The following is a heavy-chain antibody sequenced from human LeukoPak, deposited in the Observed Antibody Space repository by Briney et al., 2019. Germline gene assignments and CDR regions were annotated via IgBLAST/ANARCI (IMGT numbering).Heavy chain of an antibody. V-gene: IGHV4-34*01. Sequence: SETLSLTCAVYGGSFSGYYWTWIRQPPGKGLEWIGEISHSGSTNYNSSLKSRVAISVATSKNQFSLKVTSVNAADTAVYYCARAPDYVNWFDSWGQGTRVTVSS. CDR3: ARAPDYVNWFDS. CDR2: ISHSGST. D-gene: IGHD4-17*01. J-gene: IGHJ5*01. CDR1: GGSFSGYY.